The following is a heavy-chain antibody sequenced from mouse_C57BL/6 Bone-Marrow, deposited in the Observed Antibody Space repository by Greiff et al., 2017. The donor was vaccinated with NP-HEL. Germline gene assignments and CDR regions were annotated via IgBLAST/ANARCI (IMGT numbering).Heavy chain of an antibody. J-gene: IGHJ3*01. V-gene: IGHV1-82*01. CDR3: AKEGQQLRPQAWFAY. D-gene: IGHD3-2*02. CDR1: GYAFSSSW. CDR2: IYPGDGDP. Sequence: VQLQQSGPELVKPGASVKISCKASGYAFSSSWMNWVKQRPGKGLAWIGRIYPGDGDPNYNGKFKGKATLTAEKSSSTAYMQLSSLTSEDSAVYFCAKEGQQLRPQAWFAYWGQGTLVTVSA.